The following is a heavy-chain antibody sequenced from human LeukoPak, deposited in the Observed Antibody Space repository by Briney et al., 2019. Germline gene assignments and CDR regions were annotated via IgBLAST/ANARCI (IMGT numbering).Heavy chain of an antibody. J-gene: IGHJ4*02. V-gene: IGHV1-2*02. CDR3: AREIHGDYVLDY. CDR2: INPNSGGT. D-gene: IGHD4-17*01. CDR1: GYTFTGYY. Sequence: ASVKVSCKASGYTFTGYYIHWVRQAPGQGLEWMGWINPNSGGTNYAQKFQGRVTMTRDTSISTAYMELSRLRSDDTAVYYCAREIHGDYVLDYWGQGTLVTVSS.